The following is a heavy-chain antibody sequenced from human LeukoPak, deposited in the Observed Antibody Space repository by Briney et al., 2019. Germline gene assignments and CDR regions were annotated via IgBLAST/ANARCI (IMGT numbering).Heavy chain of an antibody. CDR3: AEVKYSSGYEDDAFDI. D-gene: IGHD3-22*01. J-gene: IGHJ3*02. Sequence: PGGSLRLSCAASGFTFSSYSMNWVRQAPGKGLEWVSAISGSGGSTYYADSVKGRFTISRDNSKNTLYLQMNSLRAEDTAVYYCAEVKYSSGYEDDAFDIWGQGTMVTVSS. CDR1: GFTFSSYS. CDR2: ISGSGGST. V-gene: IGHV3-23*01.